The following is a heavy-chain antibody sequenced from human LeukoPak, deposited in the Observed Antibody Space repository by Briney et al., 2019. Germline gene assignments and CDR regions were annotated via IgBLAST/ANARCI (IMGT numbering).Heavy chain of an antibody. CDR1: GASISSFY. CDR3: ARGLYQVKYFDWLVGFYAFDI. Sequence: PSETLSLTCSVSGASISSFYWSWIRQPAGKGLEWIGHIYVSGDTDYNPSLKSRVAMSVDASKNQVSLKLSSVTAADTAVYYCARGLYQVKYFDWLVGFYAFDIWGQGTMVTVSS. CDR2: IYVSGDT. J-gene: IGHJ3*02. V-gene: IGHV4-4*07. D-gene: IGHD3-9*01.